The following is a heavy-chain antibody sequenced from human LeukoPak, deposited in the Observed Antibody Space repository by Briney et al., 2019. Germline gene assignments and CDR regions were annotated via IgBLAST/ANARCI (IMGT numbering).Heavy chain of an antibody. J-gene: IGHJ3*02. V-gene: IGHV4-39*07. CDR3: ARAPLSGTYYTDAFDI. Sequence: SETLSLTCTVSGVSISSTSYFWDWIRQPPGKGLEWIGEIRHSGSTDYNPSLKSRVTISPDKSKNQFSLTLTSVTAADTAVYFCARAPLSGTYYTDAFDIWGQGTMVTVSS. D-gene: IGHD1-26*01. CDR1: GVSISSTSYF. CDR2: IRHSGST.